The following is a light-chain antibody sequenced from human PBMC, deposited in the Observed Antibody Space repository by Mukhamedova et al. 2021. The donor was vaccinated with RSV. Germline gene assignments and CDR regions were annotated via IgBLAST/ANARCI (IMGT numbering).Light chain of an antibody. J-gene: IGKJ1*01. Sequence: TVYGNYLAWFQQKPGQAPRFLIYGASSRASGVPDRFGGSGSGTDFTLTISRLEPEDFAVYYCQQYRSPPWTFGQGTKVEIK. CDR2: GAS. CDR1: TVYGNY. V-gene: IGKV3-20*01. CDR3: QQYRSPPWT.